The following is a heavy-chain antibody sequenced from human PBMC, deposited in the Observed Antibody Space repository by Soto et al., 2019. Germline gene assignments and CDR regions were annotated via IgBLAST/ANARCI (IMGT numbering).Heavy chain of an antibody. V-gene: IGHV4-39*01. Sequence: QLQLQESGPGLMKPSETLSLTCTVSGGSISSSSYYWGWIRQPLGKGLEWIGSIYYSGGTYYNPSLKGRGTISVDTSKNQVALKLSSVTAADTAVYYCARSMTTVVPLDYWGQGTLGAVSS. CDR1: GGSISSSSYY. CDR3: ARSMTTVVPLDY. CDR2: IYYSGGT. J-gene: IGHJ4*02. D-gene: IGHD4-17*01.